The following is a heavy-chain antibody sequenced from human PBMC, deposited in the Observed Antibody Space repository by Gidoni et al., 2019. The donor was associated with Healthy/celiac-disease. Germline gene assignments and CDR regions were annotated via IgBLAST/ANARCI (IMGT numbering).Heavy chain of an antibody. D-gene: IGHD3-16*02. CDR1: GGSFGGYY. CDR3: ARGRSYDYVWGSYRYSIYFDY. CDR2: INHSGIT. Sequence: QLQLQQWGAGLLRPSETLSLTCAVYGGSFGGYYWSWSRQPPGKGLEWIGEINHSGITNYNPSLKSRGTISVDTSKNQFSLKLSSGTAADTAVDYCARGRSYDYVWGSYRYSIYFDYWGQGTLVTVSS. V-gene: IGHV4-34*01. J-gene: IGHJ4*02.